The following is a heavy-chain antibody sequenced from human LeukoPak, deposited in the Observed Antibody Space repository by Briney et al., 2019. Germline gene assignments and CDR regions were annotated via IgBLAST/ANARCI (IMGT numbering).Heavy chain of an antibody. Sequence: SETLSLTCAVYGGSFSGYYWSWIRQPPGKGLEWIGEINHSGSTNYNPSLKSRVTISVDTSKNQFSLKLSSVTAADTAVYYCASAFFDPWGQGALVTVSS. J-gene: IGHJ5*02. CDR3: ASAFFDP. CDR2: INHSGST. D-gene: IGHD3-3*02. CDR1: GGSFSGYY. V-gene: IGHV4-34*01.